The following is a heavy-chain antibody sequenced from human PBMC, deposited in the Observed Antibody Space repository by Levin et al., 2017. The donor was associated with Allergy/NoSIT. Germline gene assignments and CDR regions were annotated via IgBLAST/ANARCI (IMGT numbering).Heavy chain of an antibody. CDR1: GYTFTGYY. D-gene: IGHD6-19*01. J-gene: IGHJ5*02. V-gene: IGHV1-2*02. CDR2: INPNSGGT. Sequence: GESLKISCKASGYTFTGYYMHWVRQAPGQGLEWMGWINPNSGGTNYAQKFQGRVTMTRDTSISTAYMELSRLRSDDTAVYYCAREGIAVAGSPGRWFDPWGQGTLVTVSS. CDR3: AREGIAVAGSPGRWFDP.